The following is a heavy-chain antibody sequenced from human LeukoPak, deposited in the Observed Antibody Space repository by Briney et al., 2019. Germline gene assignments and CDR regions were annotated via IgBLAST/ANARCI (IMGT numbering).Heavy chain of an antibody. CDR2: IKSDWRTT. J-gene: IGHJ4*02. Sequence: PGGSVRLSCAASGFTFSTSWMHGVRQAPGKGRVWGSHIKSDWRTTSYADSVRGRFTISRDNAKNTVYVAVNSLRAEDTSVYYCATDVYYAPGNWGRGTLVTVSS. CDR1: GFTFSTSW. V-gene: IGHV3-74*01. D-gene: IGHD3-3*01. CDR3: ATDVYYAPGN.